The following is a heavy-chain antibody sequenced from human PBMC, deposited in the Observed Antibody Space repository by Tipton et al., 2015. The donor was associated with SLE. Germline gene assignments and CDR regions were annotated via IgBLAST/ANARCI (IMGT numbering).Heavy chain of an antibody. D-gene: IGHD5/OR15-5a*01. CDR2: INDSGIT. V-gene: IGHV4-39*07. CDR3: AGVSRDAFEI. CDR1: GASISSSNYY. J-gene: IGHJ3*02. Sequence: TLSLTCTVSGASISSSNYYWVWIRQPPGKGLEWIGEINDSGITDYKSSLKSRVTISLDTSKNQFSLKMTSVTAADTAVYYCAGVSRDAFEIWGQGTMVTVSS.